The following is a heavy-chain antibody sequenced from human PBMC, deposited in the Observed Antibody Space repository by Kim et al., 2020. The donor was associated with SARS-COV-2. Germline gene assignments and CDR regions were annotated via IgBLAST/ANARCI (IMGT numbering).Heavy chain of an antibody. V-gene: IGHV3-15*01. CDR3: TTAASQGRYDYYYGMDV. CDR1: GFTFSNAW. D-gene: IGHD6-25*01. Sequence: GGSLRLSCAASGFTFSNAWMSWVRQAPGKGLEWVGRIKSKTDGGTTDYAAPVKGRFTISRDDSKNTLYLQMNSLKTEETAVYYCTTAASQGRYDYYYGMDVWGQGTTVTVSS. CDR2: IKSKTDGGTT. J-gene: IGHJ6*02.